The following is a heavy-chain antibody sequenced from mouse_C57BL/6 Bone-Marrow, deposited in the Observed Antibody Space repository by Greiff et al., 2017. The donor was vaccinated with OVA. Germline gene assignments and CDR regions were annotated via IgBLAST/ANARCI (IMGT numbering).Heavy chain of an antibody. J-gene: IGHJ2*01. D-gene: IGHD2-3*01. CDR2: IHPNSGST. CDR1: GYTFTSYW. Sequence: QVQLQQPGAELVKPGASVKLSCKASGYTFTSYWMHWVKQRPGQGLEWIGMIHPNSGSTNYNEKFKSKATLTVDKSSSTAYMQLSSLTSEDDAVDVCARDRWLPRGFDYWGQGTTLTVSS. V-gene: IGHV1-64*01. CDR3: ARDRWLPRGFDY.